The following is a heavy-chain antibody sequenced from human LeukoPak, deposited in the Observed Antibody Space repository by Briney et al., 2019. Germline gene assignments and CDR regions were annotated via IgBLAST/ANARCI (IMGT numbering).Heavy chain of an antibody. D-gene: IGHD3-3*01. CDR3: ARVYYDFWSGYWFDY. CDR1: GGSISSYY. J-gene: IGHJ4*02. V-gene: IGHV4-59*01. Sequence: SETLSLTCTVSGGSISSYYWSWIRQPPGKGLEWIGYIYYSGSTNYNPSLKSRVTISVDTSKNQFSLKLSSVTAADTAVYYCARVYYDFWSGYWFDYWGQGTLVTVSS. CDR2: IYYSGST.